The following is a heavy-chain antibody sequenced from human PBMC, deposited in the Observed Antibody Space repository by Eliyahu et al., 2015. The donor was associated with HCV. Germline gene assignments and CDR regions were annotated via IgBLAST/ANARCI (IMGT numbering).Heavy chain of an antibody. D-gene: IGHD5-12*01. CDR2: IHPSSGRT. Sequence: QVQLVQSGAEVKKPGASVKVSCKASGYTFTGHYMHWVRQAPGQGLEWMGWIHPSSGRTNYAQKLQGRVTLTRDTSTSTAYMEVSRLRSDDTAIYYCARISSDYDHFDHWGQGTLVTVSS. CDR3: ARISSDYDHFDH. V-gene: IGHV1-2*02. J-gene: IGHJ4*02. CDR1: GYTFTGHY.